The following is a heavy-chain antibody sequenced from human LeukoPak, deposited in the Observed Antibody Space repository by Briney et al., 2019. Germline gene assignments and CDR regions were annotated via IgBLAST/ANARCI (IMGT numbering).Heavy chain of an antibody. D-gene: IGHD1-26*01. V-gene: IGHV3-30-3*01. Sequence: GGSLRLSCAASGFTFSSYAMHWVRQAPGKGLEWVAVISYDGSNKYYADSVKGRFTISRDNSKNTLYLQMNSLRAEDTAVYYCARVRSGSYYVHWLRNYYYYGMDVWGQGTTVTVSS. CDR3: ARVRSGSYYVHWLRNYYYYGMDV. CDR1: GFTFSSYA. J-gene: IGHJ6*02. CDR2: ISYDGSNK.